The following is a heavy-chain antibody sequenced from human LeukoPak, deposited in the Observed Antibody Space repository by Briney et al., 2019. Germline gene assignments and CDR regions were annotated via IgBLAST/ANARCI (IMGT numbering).Heavy chain of an antibody. D-gene: IGHD3-22*01. V-gene: IGHV3-11*01. J-gene: IGHJ4*02. Sequence: GGSLGLSCAASGFTFSDYYMSWIRQAPGKGLEWVSYISSSGSTIFYADSVKGRFNISRDNAKNSLYLQMNSLRAEDKAVYYCARDSRGYYDSRGNYWGQGTLVTVSS. CDR3: ARDSRGYYDSRGNY. CDR1: GFTFSDYY. CDR2: ISSSGSTI.